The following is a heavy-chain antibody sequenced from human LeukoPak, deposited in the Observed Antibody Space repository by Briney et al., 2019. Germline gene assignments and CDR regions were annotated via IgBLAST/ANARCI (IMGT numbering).Heavy chain of an antibody. CDR1: GYTFTSYG. Sequence: ASVKVSCKASGYTFTSYGISWVRQAPGQGLEWMGWISAYNGNTNYAQKLQGRVTMTTDTSTSTAYMGLRSLRSDDTAVYYCARRTMEMVIAPFDYWGQGTLVTVSS. CDR3: ARRTMEMVIAPFDY. J-gene: IGHJ4*02. V-gene: IGHV1-18*01. CDR2: ISAYNGNT. D-gene: IGHD3-22*01.